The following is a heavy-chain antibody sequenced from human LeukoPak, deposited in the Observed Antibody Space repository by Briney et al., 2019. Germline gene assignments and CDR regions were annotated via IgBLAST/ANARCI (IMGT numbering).Heavy chain of an antibody. CDR3: AKHRRSTLVTAYFDS. Sequence: GGSLRLSCTASGFTFSTLAMSWVRQAPGKGLEWVSSISSRGDDTSYADSVKGRFTISRDNSKNTLYLQLNSLRVDDAAIYYCAKHRRSTLVTAYFDSWGQGTLATVSS. CDR2: ISSRGDDT. D-gene: IGHD2-21*02. J-gene: IGHJ4*02. CDR1: GFTFSTLA. V-gene: IGHV3-23*01.